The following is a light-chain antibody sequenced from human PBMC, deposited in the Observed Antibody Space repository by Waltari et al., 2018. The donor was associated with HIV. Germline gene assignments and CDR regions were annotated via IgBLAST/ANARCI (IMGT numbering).Light chain of an antibody. CDR1: EGLVYRDGNTY. J-gene: IGKJ2*01. V-gene: IGKV2D-30*01. Sequence: EVVMSQFPLSLAVTPGQPASISCTSSEGLVYRDGNTYLNWFHQRPGQSPRRLIFRVSNWDPGVPDRFRGSGSHTNFTLEITRVQSDDVGIFYCMQGTHLPPTFGQGTRLEI. CDR2: RVS. CDR3: MQGTHLPPT.